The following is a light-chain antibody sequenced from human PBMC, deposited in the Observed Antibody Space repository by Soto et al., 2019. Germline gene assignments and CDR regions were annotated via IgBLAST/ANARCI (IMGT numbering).Light chain of an antibody. CDR3: QQRSNWPFT. CDR2: GAS. CDR1: SSINTN. Sequence: ETVMSPSPAPRSLSPSPRATFSCMASSSINTNLAWFQLKPGQAPRLLIYGASIRAAGIPARFSGSGSGTDFTLTISSLEPEDFAVYYCQQRSNWPFTFGQGTRLEIK. V-gene: IGKV3-11*01. J-gene: IGKJ5*01.